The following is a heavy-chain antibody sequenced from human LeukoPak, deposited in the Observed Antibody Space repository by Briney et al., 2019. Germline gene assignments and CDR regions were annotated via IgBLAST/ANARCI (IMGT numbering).Heavy chain of an antibody. CDR1: GYTFTSYY. V-gene: IGHV1-46*01. CDR3: ARGTRPMVRGVSYYFDY. D-gene: IGHD3-10*01. CDR2: INPSGGSP. J-gene: IGHJ4*02. Sequence: ASVKVSCKASGYTFTSYYMHWVRQAPGQGLEWMGIINPSGGSPSYAQKFQGRVTMTRDTSTSTVYMELSSLRSEDTAVYYCARGTRPMVRGVSYYFDYWGQGTLVTVSS.